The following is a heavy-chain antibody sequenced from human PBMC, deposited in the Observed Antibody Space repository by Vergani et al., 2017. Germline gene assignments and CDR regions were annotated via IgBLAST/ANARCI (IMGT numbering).Heavy chain of an antibody. D-gene: IGHD5-12*01. Sequence: EVQLVESGGGLVKPGGSLRLSCAASGFTFSSYSMNWVRQAPGKGLEWVSSISSRSTYTYYADSVKGRFTISRDNSKNMLYLQMNSLRAEDTAVYYCAKDPQVDVDYWGQGTLVTVSS. V-gene: IGHV3-21*04. CDR1: GFTFSSYS. CDR3: AKDPQVDVDY. CDR2: ISSRSTYT. J-gene: IGHJ4*02.